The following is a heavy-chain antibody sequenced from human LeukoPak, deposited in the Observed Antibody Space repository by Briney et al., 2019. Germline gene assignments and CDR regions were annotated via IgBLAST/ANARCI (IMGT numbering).Heavy chain of an antibody. CDR1: GFTFSGYG. J-gene: IGHJ4*02. Sequence: GGSLRLSCAASGFTFSGYGMHWVCQAPGKGLEWVAVIWYDGSNKYYADSVKGRFTISRDNSKNTLYLQMNSLRAEDTAVYYCARDGGIGGSCYSDYWGQGTLVTVSS. CDR3: ARDGGIGGSCYSDY. V-gene: IGHV3-33*01. CDR2: IWYDGSNK. D-gene: IGHD2-15*01.